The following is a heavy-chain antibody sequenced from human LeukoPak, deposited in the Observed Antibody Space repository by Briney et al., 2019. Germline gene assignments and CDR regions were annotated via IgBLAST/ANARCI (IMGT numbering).Heavy chain of an antibody. CDR1: DGSMSPYY. CDR2: IFYNGNT. J-gene: IGHJ4*02. CDR3: ATDRRGGSSGPRLAY. V-gene: IGHV4-59*01. Sequence: SETLSLTCTVSDGSMSPYYWSWIRQSSGKGLEWIAYIFYNGNTKYNPSLWSRVMISIDTSRNQVFLNLNSVTAADTAVYYCATDRRGGSSGPRLAYWGQGTLVTVSS. D-gene: IGHD3-22*01.